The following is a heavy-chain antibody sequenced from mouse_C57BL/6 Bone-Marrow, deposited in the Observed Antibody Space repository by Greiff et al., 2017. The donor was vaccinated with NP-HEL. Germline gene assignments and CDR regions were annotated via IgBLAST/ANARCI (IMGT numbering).Heavy chain of an antibody. CDR1: GYAFTNYL. D-gene: IGHD2-1*01. V-gene: IGHV1-54*01. Sequence: VKVVESGAELVRPGTSVKVSCKASGYAFTNYLIEWVKQRPGQGLEWIGVINPGSGGTNYNEKFKGKATLTADKSSSTAYMQLSSLTSEDSAVYFCARRGNLPRNFDYWGQGTTLTVSS. CDR3: ARRGNLPRNFDY. J-gene: IGHJ2*01. CDR2: INPGSGGT.